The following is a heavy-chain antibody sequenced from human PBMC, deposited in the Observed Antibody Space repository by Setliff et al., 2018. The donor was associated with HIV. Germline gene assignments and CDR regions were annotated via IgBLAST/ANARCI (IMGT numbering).Heavy chain of an antibody. CDR1: SYSISSGYF. Sequence: PSETLSLTCTVSSYSISSGYFWGWIRQPPGKGLEWIGTIYHNGNTYYNPSLKSRVTISVDTSKNQFSLKLSSVTAADTAVYYCASRVYYYDESRILREEGFVPWGQGTLVTVSS. D-gene: IGHD3-22*01. CDR3: ASRVYYYDESRILREEGFVP. V-gene: IGHV4-38-2*02. J-gene: IGHJ5*02. CDR2: IYHNGNT.